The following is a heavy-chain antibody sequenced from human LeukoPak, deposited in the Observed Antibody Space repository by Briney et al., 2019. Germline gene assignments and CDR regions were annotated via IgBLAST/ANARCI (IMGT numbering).Heavy chain of an antibody. CDR1: GGSISSYY. D-gene: IGHD3-10*01. J-gene: IGHJ5*02. Sequence: SETLSLTCTVSGGSISSYYWSWIRQPPGKGLEWIGYIYYSGSTNYNPSLKSRVTISVDTSKNQFPLKLSSVTAADTAVYYCARSWVKFGEPALFDPWGQGTLVTVSS. CDR2: IYYSGST. V-gene: IGHV4-59*01. CDR3: ARSWVKFGEPALFDP.